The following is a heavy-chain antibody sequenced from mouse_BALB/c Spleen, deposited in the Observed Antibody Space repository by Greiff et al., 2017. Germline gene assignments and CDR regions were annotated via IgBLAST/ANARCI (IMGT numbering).Heavy chain of an antibody. V-gene: IGHV6-6*02. CDR1: GFTFSNYW. CDR3: SRTSDYDGYYAMDY. Sequence: EVKLVESGGGLVQPGGSMKLSCAASGFTFSNYWMNWVRQSPGKGLEWVAEIRLRCNNYDTHYAESGKGRFTISRDDYNSSVHLQMNNSRAEDAGVYYCSRTSDYDGYYAMDYWGQGTSVTVSS. D-gene: IGHD2-4*01. CDR2: IRLRCNNYDT. J-gene: IGHJ4*01.